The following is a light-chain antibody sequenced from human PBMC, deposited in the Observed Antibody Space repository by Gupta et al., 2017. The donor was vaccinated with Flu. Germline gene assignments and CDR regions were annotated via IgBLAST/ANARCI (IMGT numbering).Light chain of an antibody. CDR2: DNN. J-gene: IGLJ2*01. Sequence: TFAFSGSSSNIGNTYVSWYQQLPGTAPKLLIYDNNKRPSGIPDRFSGSKSGTSATLGITGLQTGDEADYYCGTWDSSLSGVVFGGGTKMTVL. CDR3: GTWDSSLSGVV. CDR1: SSNIGNTY. V-gene: IGLV1-51*01.